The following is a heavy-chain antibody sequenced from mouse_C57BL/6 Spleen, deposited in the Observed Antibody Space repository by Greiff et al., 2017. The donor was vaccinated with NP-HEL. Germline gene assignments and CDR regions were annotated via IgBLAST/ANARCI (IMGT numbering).Heavy chain of an antibody. CDR2: ISSGSSTI. Sequence: EVKLQESGGGLVKPGGSLKLSCAASGFTFSDYGMHWVRQAPEKGLEWVAYISSGSSTIYYADTVKGRFTISRDNAKNTLFLQMTSLRSEDTAMYYCAREAYGSSYRYFDVWGTGTTVTVSS. D-gene: IGHD1-1*01. J-gene: IGHJ1*03. CDR1: GFTFSDYG. V-gene: IGHV5-17*01. CDR3: AREAYGSSYRYFDV.